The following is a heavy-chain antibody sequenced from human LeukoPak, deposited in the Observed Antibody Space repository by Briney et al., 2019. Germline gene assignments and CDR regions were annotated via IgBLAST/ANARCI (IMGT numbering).Heavy chain of an antibody. CDR3: ARDHPVADWAADI. V-gene: IGHV4-59*01. CDR2: IDYSGSS. J-gene: IGHJ3*02. Sequence: AENLSLTCSVSGGSISSYSWAWIRQPPGKGLEWIGFIDYSGSSNYNPSLKSRVTISADPSKNHFSLNLTTVTAADTAVYFCARDHPVADWAADIWGRGTMVTVSS. CDR1: GGSISSYS. D-gene: IGHD3-9*01.